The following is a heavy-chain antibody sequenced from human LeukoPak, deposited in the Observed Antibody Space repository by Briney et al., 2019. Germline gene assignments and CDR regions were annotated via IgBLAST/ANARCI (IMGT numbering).Heavy chain of an antibody. J-gene: IGHJ4*02. CDR1: GDSISNYY. V-gene: IGHV4-59*01. CDR2: SYHRGST. CDR3: ARDRELGY. Sequence: SETLPLTCTVSGDSISNYYWGWIRQSPGKGPEWIGWSYHRGSTSYNPSLKSRVAISVDTSKNQFSLKLSSVTAADTAVYYCARDRELGYWGQGTLVIVSS.